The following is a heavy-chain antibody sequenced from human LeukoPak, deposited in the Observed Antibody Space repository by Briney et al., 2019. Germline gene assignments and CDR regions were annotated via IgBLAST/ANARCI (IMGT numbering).Heavy chain of an antibody. J-gene: IGHJ5*02. CDR1: GYGFNNYW. Sequence: GESLKISXKASGYGFNNYWIAWVRQVPGKGLEWMGFIYPGDSDANYSPSFEGQITISADKSIKTAYLEWSSLRASDTAMYYCARHDAARRRLVRFDPWGQGTQVIVS. CDR2: IYPGDSDA. D-gene: IGHD6-25*01. V-gene: IGHV5-51*01. CDR3: ARHDAARRRLVRFDP.